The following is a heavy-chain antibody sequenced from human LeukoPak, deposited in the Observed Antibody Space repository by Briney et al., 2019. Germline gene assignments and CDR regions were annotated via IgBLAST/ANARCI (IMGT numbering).Heavy chain of an antibody. CDR1: GYSISSGYY. CDR2: IYHSGST. D-gene: IGHD5-12*01. V-gene: IGHV4-38-2*02. Sequence: ESGPTLVKPSETLSLTCTVSGYSISSGYYWGWIRQPPGKGLEWIGSIYHSGSTYYNPSLKSRVTISVGTSKNQFSLKLSSVTAADTAVYYCARDRRGYSGYDTYYFDYWGQGTLVTVSS. J-gene: IGHJ4*02. CDR3: ARDRRGYSGYDTYYFDY.